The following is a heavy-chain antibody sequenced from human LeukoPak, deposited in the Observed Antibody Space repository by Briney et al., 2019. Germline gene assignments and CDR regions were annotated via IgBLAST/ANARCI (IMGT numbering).Heavy chain of an antibody. J-gene: IGHJ4*02. CDR3: AREGADYGDYFDY. CDR2: IYYSGST. V-gene: IGHV4-31*03. Sequence: SETLSLTCTVSGGSISSGGYYWRWIRQHPGKGLEWIGYIYYSGSTYYNPSLKSRVTISVDTSKNQFSLKLSSVTAADTAVYYCAREGADYGDYFDYWGQGTLVTVSS. CDR1: GGSISSGGYY. D-gene: IGHD4-17*01.